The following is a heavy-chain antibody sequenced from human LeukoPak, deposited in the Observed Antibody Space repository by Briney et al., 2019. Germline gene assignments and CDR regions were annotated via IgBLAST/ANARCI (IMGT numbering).Heavy chain of an antibody. J-gene: IGHJ5*02. CDR1: GGSINSYY. V-gene: IGHV4-59*01. CDR2: IYYSGYT. D-gene: IGHD6-19*01. CDR3: ASSKTNGDSSGWYAWFDP. Sequence: SETLSLTCTVSGGSINSYYWSWIRQPPGKGLEWIGYIYYSGYTNYNPSLKSRVTISVDTSKNQFSLKLSFVTAADTAVYYCASSKTNGDSSGWYAWFDPWGQGTLVTVSS.